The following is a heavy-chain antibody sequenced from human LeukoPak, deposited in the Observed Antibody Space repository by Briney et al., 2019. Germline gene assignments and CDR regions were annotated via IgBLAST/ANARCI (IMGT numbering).Heavy chain of an antibody. D-gene: IGHD3-10*01. CDR3: ARKTYGSEFYVDH. CDR1: GFTFSSYA. J-gene: IGHJ5*02. V-gene: IGHV3-7*03. Sequence: PGGSLRPSCAASGFTFSSYAMSWVRQAPGKGLEWVAYIQYDRTNEQYAHSVKGRFTISRDSANNSLYLQMNGLRAEDTAVYYCARKTYGSEFYVDHWGQGTLVTVSS. CDR2: IQYDRTNE.